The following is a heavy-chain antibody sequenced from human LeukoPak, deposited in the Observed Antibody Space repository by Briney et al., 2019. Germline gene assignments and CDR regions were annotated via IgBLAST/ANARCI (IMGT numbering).Heavy chain of an antibody. CDR2: IIPIFGTA. D-gene: IGHD5-12*01. Sequence: SVKVSCKASGGTFRSYAISWVRQAPGQGLEWVGGIIPIFGTANYAQKFQGRVTITTDECTSTAPMWRRSLRSEGTRVYLSAIHIAATISLDYGGQGKLVTVSS. CDR3: AIHIAATISLDY. CDR1: GGTFRSYA. V-gene: IGHV1-69*05. J-gene: IGHJ4*02.